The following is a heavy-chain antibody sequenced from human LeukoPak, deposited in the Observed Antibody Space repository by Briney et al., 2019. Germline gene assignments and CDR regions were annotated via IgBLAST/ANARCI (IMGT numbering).Heavy chain of an antibody. CDR3: AKDSSKERRAAMDY. CDR1: GFTFSSYG. D-gene: IGHD5-18*01. CDR2: IRYDGSNK. J-gene: IGHJ4*02. Sequence: PGGSLRLSCAASGFTFSSYGMHWVRQAPGKGLEWVAFIRYDGSNKYYADSVKGRFTISRDNSKNTLYLQMNSLRAEDTAVYYCAKDSSKERRAAMDYWGQGTLVTVSS. V-gene: IGHV3-30*02.